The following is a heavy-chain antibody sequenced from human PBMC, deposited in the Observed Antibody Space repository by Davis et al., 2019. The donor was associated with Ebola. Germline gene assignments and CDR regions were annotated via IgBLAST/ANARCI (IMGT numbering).Heavy chain of an antibody. Sequence: PGGSLRLSCAASGFTFSGYSMNWVRQAPGKGLEWVSSISSSSSYIYYADSVKGRFTISRDNAKNSLYLQMNSLRAEDTAVYYCARGGAHHNWFDPWGQGTLVTVSS. CDR1: GFTFSGYS. J-gene: IGHJ5*02. CDR2: ISSSSSYI. V-gene: IGHV3-21*01. CDR3: ARGGAHHNWFDP.